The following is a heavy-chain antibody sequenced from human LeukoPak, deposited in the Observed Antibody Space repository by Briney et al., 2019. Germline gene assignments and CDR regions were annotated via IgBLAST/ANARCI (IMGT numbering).Heavy chain of an antibody. D-gene: IGHD6-19*01. J-gene: IGHJ5*02. CDR3: ARVQFQWFDP. Sequence: GGSLRLSCTASGFTFSITYMAWVLQAPGKGLEWVSVIYGGGDAYYADSVKCRFIIARDNSKKTLSLQMNNLRVDDTAVYYCARVQFQWFDPWGPGTLVTVSS. CDR1: GFTFSITY. CDR2: IYGGGDA. V-gene: IGHV3-66*01.